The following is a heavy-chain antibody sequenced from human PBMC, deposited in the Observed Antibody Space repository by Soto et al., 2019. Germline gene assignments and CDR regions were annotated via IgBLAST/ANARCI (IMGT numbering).Heavy chain of an antibody. D-gene: IGHD3-3*01. CDR1: GFTFSNAW. Sequence: GGSLRLSCAASGFTFSNAWMNWVRQAPGKGLEWVGRIKSKTDGGTTDYAAPVKGRFTISRDDSKNTLYLQMNSLKTEDTAVYYCTTDPLSWRGVGIDYWGQGTLVTVSS. V-gene: IGHV3-15*07. J-gene: IGHJ4*02. CDR3: TTDPLSWRGVGIDY. CDR2: IKSKTDGGTT.